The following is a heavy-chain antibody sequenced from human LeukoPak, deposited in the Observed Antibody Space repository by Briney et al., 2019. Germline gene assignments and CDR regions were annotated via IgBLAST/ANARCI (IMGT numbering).Heavy chain of an antibody. Sequence: SETLSLTCTVSGGSISSYYWSWIRQPPGKGLEWIGYIYYSGSTNYNPSLKSRVTISVDTSKNQFSLKLSSVTAADTAVYYCARGSRFLESLDYWGQGTLVTVSS. V-gene: IGHV4-59*01. CDR3: ARGSRFLESLDY. CDR1: GGSISSYY. J-gene: IGHJ4*02. CDR2: IYYSGST. D-gene: IGHD3-3*01.